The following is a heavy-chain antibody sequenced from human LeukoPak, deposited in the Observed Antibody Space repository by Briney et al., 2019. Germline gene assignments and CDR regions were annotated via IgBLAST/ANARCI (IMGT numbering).Heavy chain of an antibody. Sequence: SETLSLTCTVSGGSISSSSYYWGWIRQPPGKGLEWIGSMYYSGNTYYNPSLKSRVTVSVDTSKNQFSLKLTSVTAADTAVYYCARDRSDSGVYDYWGQGTLVTVSS. CDR1: GGSISSSSYY. CDR3: ARDRSDSGVYDY. J-gene: IGHJ4*02. V-gene: IGHV4-39*07. D-gene: IGHD4-17*01. CDR2: MYYSGNT.